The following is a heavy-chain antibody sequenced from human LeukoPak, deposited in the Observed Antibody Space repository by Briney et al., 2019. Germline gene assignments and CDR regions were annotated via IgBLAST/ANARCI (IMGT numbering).Heavy chain of an antibody. CDR1: GGSFSGYY. J-gene: IGHJ5*02. Sequence: PSETLSLTCAVYGGSFSGYYWSWIRQPPGKGLERIGEINHSGSTNYNPSLKSRVTISVDTSKNQFSLKLSSVTAADTAVYYCAREQQQWLVRAWFDPWGQGTLVTVSS. CDR3: AREQQQWLVRAWFDP. D-gene: IGHD6-19*01. CDR2: INHSGST. V-gene: IGHV4-34*01.